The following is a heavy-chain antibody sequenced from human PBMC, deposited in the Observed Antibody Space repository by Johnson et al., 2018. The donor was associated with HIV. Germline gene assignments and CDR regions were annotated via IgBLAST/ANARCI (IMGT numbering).Heavy chain of an antibody. D-gene: IGHD3-9*01. J-gene: IGHJ3*02. CDR3: ARDLRPPTRTFDLWGHDAFDI. Sequence: VQLVESGGGVVRPGGSLRLSCAASGFTFDDYGMSWVRQAPGKGLEWVANIKEDGSEKYYVDSVKGRFTISRDNAKNSLYLKMKSLRDEDTAGYYCARDLRPPTRTFDLWGHDAFDIWGQGTMVTVSS. CDR1: GFTFDDYG. CDR2: IKEDGSEK. V-gene: IGHV3-7*01.